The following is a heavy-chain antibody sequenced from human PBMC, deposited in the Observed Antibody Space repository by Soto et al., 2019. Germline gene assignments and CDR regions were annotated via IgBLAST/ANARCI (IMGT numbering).Heavy chain of an antibody. V-gene: IGHV3-30*18. D-gene: IGHD3-10*01. CDR2: ITYDGSNK. Sequence: QVQLVESGGGVVQPGRSLRLSCAASGFTFSSYGMHWVRQAPGKGLEWVGVITYDGSNKFYADSVKGRFTISRENSKNTLYLQMNSLRAEDAAVYYGAKEWRESLPGDAFDIWGQGTMVTVSS. J-gene: IGHJ3*02. CDR3: AKEWRESLPGDAFDI. CDR1: GFTFSSYG.